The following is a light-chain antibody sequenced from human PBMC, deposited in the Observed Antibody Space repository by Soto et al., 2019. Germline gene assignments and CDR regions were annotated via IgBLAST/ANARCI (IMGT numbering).Light chain of an antibody. Sequence: DIQMTQSPSTLSASVGDRVTTSRRASQSISSWLAWYQQKPGKAPKLLIYDASSLQSGVPSRFSGSGSGTVFTLTISSVQPEDFATYYCQQSLSSPEITFGQGTRLEIK. CDR1: QSISSW. CDR3: QQSLSSPEIT. J-gene: IGKJ5*01. V-gene: IGKV1-5*01. CDR2: DAS.